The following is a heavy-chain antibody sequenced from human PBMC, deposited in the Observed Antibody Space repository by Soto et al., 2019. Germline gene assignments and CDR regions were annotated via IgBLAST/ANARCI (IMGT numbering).Heavy chain of an antibody. D-gene: IGHD3-22*01. CDR2: IYHGGST. CDR1: GGFISSGGW. Sequence: QVQLQESGPGLVKSSGTLSLTCAVSGGFISSGGWWTWVRQPPGKGLEWIGQIYHGGSTNYNPSLKSRVILSLDKSTNQCSLNLNSVNDADTAVYYCTRGHYGGYSGVWFDPWGQGTLVTVSS. J-gene: IGHJ5*02. V-gene: IGHV4-4*02. CDR3: TRGHYGGYSGVWFDP.